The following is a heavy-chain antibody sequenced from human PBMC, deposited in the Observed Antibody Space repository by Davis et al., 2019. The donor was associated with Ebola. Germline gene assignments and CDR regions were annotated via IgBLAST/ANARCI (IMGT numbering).Heavy chain of an antibody. Sequence: GESLKISCAASGFTFSSYGMHWVRPAPGQGLEWMGIINPSGGSTSYAQKFQGRATMTRDTSTSTVYMELNSLRAEDTAVYYCAREVDGTVVGAAFYYNGMDVWGQGTTVTVSS. J-gene: IGHJ6*02. D-gene: IGHD2-15*01. CDR1: GFTFSSYG. CDR3: AREVDGTVVGAAFYYNGMDV. CDR2: INPSGGST. V-gene: IGHV1-46*01.